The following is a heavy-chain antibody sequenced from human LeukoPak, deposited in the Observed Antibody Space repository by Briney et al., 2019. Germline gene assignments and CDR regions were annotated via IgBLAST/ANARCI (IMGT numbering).Heavy chain of an antibody. D-gene: IGHD3-10*01. Sequence: GGSLRLSCAASGFTFDDYGMSWVRQAPGKGLEWVSGINWNGGSTGYADPVKGRFTISRDNAKNSLYLQMNSLRAEDTALYHCARLGAMVRGVINYYYYGMDVWGQGTTVTVSS. CDR1: GFTFDDYG. J-gene: IGHJ6*02. V-gene: IGHV3-20*01. CDR2: INWNGGST. CDR3: ARLGAMVRGVINYYYYGMDV.